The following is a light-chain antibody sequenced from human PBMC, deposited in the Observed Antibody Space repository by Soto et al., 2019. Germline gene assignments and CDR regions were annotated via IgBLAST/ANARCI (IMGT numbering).Light chain of an antibody. CDR3: SSYTTSSILT. V-gene: IGLV2-14*01. J-gene: IGLJ2*01. Sequence: QSALTQPASVSGSPGQSITISCTGTSRDVGAYTYVYWYQQRPGKAPRVLIYGVTNRPSGVSNRFSGSKSGNTASLTISGLQAEDEADYYCSSYTTSSILTFGGGTKVTVL. CDR1: SRDVGAYTY. CDR2: GVT.